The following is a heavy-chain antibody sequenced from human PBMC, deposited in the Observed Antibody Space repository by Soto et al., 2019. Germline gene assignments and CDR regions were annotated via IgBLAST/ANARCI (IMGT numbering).Heavy chain of an antibody. CDR1: GYTFTSYG. Sequence: ASVKVSCKASGYTFTSYGISWVRQAPGRGLEWMGWISAYNGNTNYAQKLQGRVTMTTDTSTSTAYMELRSLRSDDTAVYYCASSIYYYDSSGSYPPDAFDIWGQGTMVTVSS. V-gene: IGHV1-18*01. CDR2: ISAYNGNT. J-gene: IGHJ3*02. D-gene: IGHD3-22*01. CDR3: ASSIYYYDSSGSYPPDAFDI.